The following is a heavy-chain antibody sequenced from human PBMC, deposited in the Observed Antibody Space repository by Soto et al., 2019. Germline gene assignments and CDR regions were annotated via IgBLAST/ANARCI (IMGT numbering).Heavy chain of an antibody. CDR1: GFTFSDHY. D-gene: IGHD6-19*01. CDR2: IRNKANSYTT. Sequence: PGGSLRLSCAASGFTFSDHYMDWVRQAPGKGLEWVGRIRNKANSYTTEYAASVKGRFTISRDDSKNSLYLQMDSLKTEDTAVYFCARGPVAGTPLDYWGQGTLVTVSS. CDR3: ARGPVAGTPLDY. V-gene: IGHV3-72*01. J-gene: IGHJ4*02.